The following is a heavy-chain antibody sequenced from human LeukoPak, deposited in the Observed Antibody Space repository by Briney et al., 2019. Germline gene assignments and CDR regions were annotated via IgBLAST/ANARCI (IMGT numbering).Heavy chain of an antibody. V-gene: IGHV3-23*01. D-gene: IGHD3-22*01. CDR1: GFAFSPFA. J-gene: IGHJ4*02. CDR2: ISGSGGTT. CDR3: SKERSSSGYYDY. Sequence: GGSLRLSCAASGFAFSPFAMAWVRQAPGKGLEWASRISGSGGTTYYADSVKGRFTISRDNSKNTLYLQMDSLRAEDTAVYYCSKERSSSGYYDYWGLGTLVTVSS.